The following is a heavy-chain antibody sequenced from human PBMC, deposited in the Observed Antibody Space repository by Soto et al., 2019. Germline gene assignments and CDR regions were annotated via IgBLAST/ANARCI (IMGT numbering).Heavy chain of an antibody. D-gene: IGHD3-22*01. CDR1: GYTLITYG. CDR2: ISTYNGNT. CDR3: ARRPTDYYDNSANYFLDY. J-gene: IGHJ4*02. V-gene: IGHV1-18*01. Sequence: QVQLVQSGAEVNKPGASVKVSCKASGYTLITYGVSWVRQAPGQGLDWLGWISTYNGNTRYAERLQGRVTMTTDTTTTTAYMGLRHLRSDDTAVYYCARRPTDYYDNSANYFLDYWGQGTLVTVSS.